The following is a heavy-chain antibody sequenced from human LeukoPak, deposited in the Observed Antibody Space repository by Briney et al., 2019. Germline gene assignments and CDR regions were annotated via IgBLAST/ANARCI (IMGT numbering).Heavy chain of an antibody. Sequence: ASVKVSCTASGYTFTGYYMHWMRQAPGQGLEWMGRINPNSGGTNYAQKFQGRVTMTRDTSISTAYMELSRLRSDDTAVYYCARGHVAGTRSLGYWGQGTLVTVSS. J-gene: IGHJ4*02. CDR1: GYTFTGYY. D-gene: IGHD6-19*01. V-gene: IGHV1-2*06. CDR3: ARGHVAGTRSLGY. CDR2: INPNSGGT.